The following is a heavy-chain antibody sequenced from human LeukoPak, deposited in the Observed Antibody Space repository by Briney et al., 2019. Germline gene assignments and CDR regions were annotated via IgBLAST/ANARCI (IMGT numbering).Heavy chain of an antibody. CDR3: ARVSDYGDLYFDY. Sequence: PSETLSLTCAVYGGSFSDYYWSWIRQPPGKGLEWIGEINHSGSTNYNPSLKSRVTISVDTSKNQFSLKLGSVTAADTAVYYCARVSDYGDLYFDYWGQGTLVTVSS. CDR1: GGSFSDYY. J-gene: IGHJ4*02. CDR2: INHSGST. V-gene: IGHV4-34*01. D-gene: IGHD4-17*01.